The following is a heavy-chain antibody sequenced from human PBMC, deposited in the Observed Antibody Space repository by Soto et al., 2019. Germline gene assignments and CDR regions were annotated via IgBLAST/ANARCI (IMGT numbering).Heavy chain of an antibody. CDR2: ISSSGSTI. D-gene: IGHD2-15*01. J-gene: IGHJ6*02. CDR1: GFTFSSDE. CDR3: ASGLIESSPPIFYYGMDV. Sequence: PGGSLRLSCVASGFTFSSDEMNWVRQAPGKGLEWVSYISSSGSTINYADSVKGRFTISRDNAKNSLYLQMNNLRAGDTAVYYCASGLIESSPPIFYYGMDVWGQGTTVTVSS. V-gene: IGHV3-48*03.